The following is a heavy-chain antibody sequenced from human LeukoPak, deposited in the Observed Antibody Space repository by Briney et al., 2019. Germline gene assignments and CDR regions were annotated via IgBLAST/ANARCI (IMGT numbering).Heavy chain of an antibody. CDR3: AKDEVVPGYYYTDV. V-gene: IGHV3-48*03. CDR1: GFTFSSYE. D-gene: IGHD2-2*01. CDR2: ISSSSSTI. J-gene: IGHJ6*03. Sequence: GGSLRLSCAASGFTFSSYEMNWVRQAPGKGLEWVSYISSSSSTICYADSVKGRFTISRDNSKNTLYLQMNSLNAEDTAVYYCAKDEVVPGYYYTDVWGRGTTVTISS.